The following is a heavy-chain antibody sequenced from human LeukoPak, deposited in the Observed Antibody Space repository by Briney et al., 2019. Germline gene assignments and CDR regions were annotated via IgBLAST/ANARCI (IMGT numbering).Heavy chain of an antibody. CDR2: IYSGGST. Sequence: PGGSLRLSCAASGFTVSSNYMSWVRQAPGKGLEWVSVIYSGGSTYYADSVKGRFTISRDNSKNTLYLQMNSLRAEDTAVYYCARGALGDSYYFDYWGQGTLVTVSS. V-gene: IGHV3-53*01. CDR1: GFTVSSNY. D-gene: IGHD2-21*01. CDR3: ARGALGDSYYFDY. J-gene: IGHJ4*02.